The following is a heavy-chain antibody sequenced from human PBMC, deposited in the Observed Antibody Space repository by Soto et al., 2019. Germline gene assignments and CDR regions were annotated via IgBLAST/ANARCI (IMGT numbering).Heavy chain of an antibody. J-gene: IGHJ4*02. CDR3: ASHLRGHSGYDYFYH. V-gene: IGHV3-7*01. CDR1: GFTFSSYW. CDR2: IKQDGSEK. Sequence: GGSLRLSCAASGFTFSSYWMSWVRQAPGKGLEWVANIKQDGSEKYYVDSVKGRFTISRDNAKNSLYLQMNSLRAEDTAVYYCASHLRGHSGYDYFYHWGQGTLVTVSS. D-gene: IGHD5-12*01.